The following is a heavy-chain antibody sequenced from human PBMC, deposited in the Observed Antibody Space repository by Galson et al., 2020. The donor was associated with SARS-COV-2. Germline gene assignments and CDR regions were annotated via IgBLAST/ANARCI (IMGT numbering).Heavy chain of an antibody. V-gene: IGHV3-33*05. Sequence: GGSLLSCSASEFMFNTVGMHWVRQGPGKGLEWMAFISFDGNTEYYADSVKGRFTVSRDNSNNKLYLQMNNLRTDDTAVYYCVRDRYCTTTPCYTWFSPWGQGPLVTVSS. CDR2: ISFDGNTE. CDR3: VRDRYCTTTPCYTWFSP. J-gene: IGHJ5*02. D-gene: IGHD2-2*02. CDR1: EFMFNTVG.